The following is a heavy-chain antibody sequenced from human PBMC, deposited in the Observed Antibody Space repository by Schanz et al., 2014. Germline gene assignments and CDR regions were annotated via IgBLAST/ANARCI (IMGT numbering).Heavy chain of an antibody. D-gene: IGHD1-26*01. V-gene: IGHV3-30*02. CDR1: GFTFSSYS. CDR3: AKYGTGKGVSFEY. J-gene: IGHJ4*02. Sequence: VQLVESGGGVVQPGGSLRLSCAASGFTFSSYSMHWVRQAPGKGLEWVAFIRYDGSSKYYADSVRGRFTISRDDSKNTLYLQMNSLTAEDTAVYYCAKYGTGKGVSFEYWGQGTLVTVSS. CDR2: IRYDGSSK.